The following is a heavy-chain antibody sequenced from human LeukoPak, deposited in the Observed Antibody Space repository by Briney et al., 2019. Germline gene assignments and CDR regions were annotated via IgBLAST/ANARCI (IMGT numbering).Heavy chain of an antibody. CDR2: INPSGGST. D-gene: IGHD6-6*01. J-gene: IGHJ4*02. V-gene: IGHV1-46*01. CDR3: AAQGGIAARPFDY. CDR1: GYTFTSYY. Sequence: GASVKVSCKASGYTFTSYYMHWVRQVPGQGLEWMGIINPSGGSTSYAQKFQCRVTMTRDTSTSTVYMELSSLRSEDTAVYYCAAQGGIAARPFDYWGQGTLVTVSS.